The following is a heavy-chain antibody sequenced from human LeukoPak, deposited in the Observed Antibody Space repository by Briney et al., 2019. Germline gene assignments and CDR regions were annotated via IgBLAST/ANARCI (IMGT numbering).Heavy chain of an antibody. J-gene: IGHJ6*02. D-gene: IGHD3-10*01. V-gene: IGHV3-23*01. CDR1: GFTFSNYA. Sequence: GGSLRLSCAASGFTFSNYAMSWVRQAPGRGLEWVSTIINSGDNTYYADSVKGRFTISRDNYKNTLYQQMDSLRAEDAAIYYCAKVPYADYCSGRPPSMDVGGQGTTVAVSS. CDR2: IINSGDNT. CDR3: AKVPYADYCSGRPPSMDV.